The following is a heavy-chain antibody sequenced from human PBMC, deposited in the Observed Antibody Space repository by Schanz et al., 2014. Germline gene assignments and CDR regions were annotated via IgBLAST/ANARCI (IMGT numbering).Heavy chain of an antibody. CDR2: INPNNGGT. CDR1: GYTFTGYY. D-gene: IGHD3-3*01. J-gene: IGHJ3*01. Sequence: QVQLVQSGAEVKKPGASVKVSCKASGYTFTGYYMHWVRQAPGQGLEWMGRINPNNGGTNYAQKLQGRVTMTSDTSIPTVYMEGNSLTSDHTAVFYCARTASHDVWRGYSPRYAFDLWGQGTVVIVSS. V-gene: IGHV1-2*06. CDR3: ARTASHDVWRGYSPRYAFDL.